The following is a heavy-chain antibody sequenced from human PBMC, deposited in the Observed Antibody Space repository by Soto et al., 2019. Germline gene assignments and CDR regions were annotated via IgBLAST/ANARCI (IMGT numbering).Heavy chain of an antibody. CDR1: GFTFSNFW. CDR3: ATNTVTKVDDY. J-gene: IGHJ4*02. CDR2: IKQDGSET. Sequence: EVQLVESGGGFVQPGGSLRLSCTASGFTFSNFWMNWVRQAPGRGLEWVANIKQDGSETYYVDSVKGRFVISRDNAKTSLSLQMNSLTAEDTAVYYCATNTVTKVDDYWGQGTLVTVSS. V-gene: IGHV3-7*03. D-gene: IGHD4-17*01.